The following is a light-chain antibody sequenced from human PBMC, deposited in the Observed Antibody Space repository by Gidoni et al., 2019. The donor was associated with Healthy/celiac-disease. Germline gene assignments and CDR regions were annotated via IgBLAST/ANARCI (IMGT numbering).Light chain of an antibody. Sequence: EIVMTQSPATLSVSPGERATLSCRASQSVSNNLAWYQQKPGQAPRLLIYGASTRATGIPARFSGSGSGTEFTLTIRSLQSEDFAVYYCQQYNTWPPTTFXQXTKVEIK. CDR1: QSVSNN. CDR2: GAS. V-gene: IGKV3-15*01. J-gene: IGKJ1*01. CDR3: QQYNTWPPTT.